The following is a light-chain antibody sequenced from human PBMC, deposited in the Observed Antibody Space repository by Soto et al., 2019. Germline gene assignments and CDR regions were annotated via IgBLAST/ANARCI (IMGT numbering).Light chain of an antibody. V-gene: IGKV1-12*01. CDR2: AAF. CDR1: EDINSR. CDR3: QQYYSYPKT. Sequence: DIQMTQSPSSVSASVGDRVTLSCRASEDINSRLAWYQQKPGNAPKLLIYAAFILQSGVTSRFSGSGSGTDFTLTISCLQSEDFATYYCQQYYSYPKTFGQGTKVDIK. J-gene: IGKJ1*01.